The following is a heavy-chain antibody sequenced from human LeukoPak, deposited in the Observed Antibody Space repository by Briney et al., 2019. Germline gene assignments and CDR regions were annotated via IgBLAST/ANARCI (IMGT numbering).Heavy chain of an antibody. V-gene: IGHV1-2*02. Sequence: SVKVSCKASGGTFSSYAISWVRQAPGQGLEWMGWINPNSGGTNYAQKFQGRVTMTRDTSISTAYMELSRLRSDDTAVYYCAREGDYGDYGDYWGQGTLVTVSS. J-gene: IGHJ4*02. CDR1: GGTFSSYA. D-gene: IGHD4-17*01. CDR2: INPNSGGT. CDR3: AREGDYGDYGDY.